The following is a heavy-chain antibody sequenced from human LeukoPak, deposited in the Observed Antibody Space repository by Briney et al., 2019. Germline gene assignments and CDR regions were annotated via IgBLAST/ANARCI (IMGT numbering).Heavy chain of an antibody. CDR3: ARDCCGQWYFFDC. CDR2: ISYDGSNK. CDR1: GFTFSSYG. D-gene: IGHD2-15*01. J-gene: IGHJ4*02. V-gene: IGHV3-30*03. Sequence: PGGSLRLSCAASGFTFSSYGMHWVRQAPGKGLEWVAVISYDGSNKYYADSVKGRFTISRDNSKNTLSLQMNSLRPEDTAVYYCARDCCGQWYFFDCWGQGTLVTVSS.